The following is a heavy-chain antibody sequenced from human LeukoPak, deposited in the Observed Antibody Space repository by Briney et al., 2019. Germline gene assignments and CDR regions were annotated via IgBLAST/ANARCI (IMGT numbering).Heavy chain of an antibody. CDR2: ISAYNGNT. CDR1: GYTFTSYG. J-gene: IGHJ5*02. Sequence: ASVMVSCKASGYTFTSYGISWVRQAPGQGLEWMGWISAYNGNTNYAQKLQGRVTMTTDTSTSTAYMELRSLRSDDTAVYYCARWANDIVSLDPWGQGTLVTVSS. V-gene: IGHV1-18*01. D-gene: IGHD2-15*01. CDR3: ARWANDIVSLDP.